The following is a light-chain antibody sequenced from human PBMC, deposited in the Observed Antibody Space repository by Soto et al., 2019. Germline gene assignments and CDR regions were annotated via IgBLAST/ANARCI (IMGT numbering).Light chain of an antibody. CDR1: HSVSTSY. CDR2: AAF. J-gene: IGKJ1*01. Sequence: EIVLTQSPGTLSLSPGERATLSCRASHSVSTSYLAWYQQKPGQPPRLLIYAAFSRATGIPDRFSGSGSGTDFTLTISRLEPEDSAVYYCQHYWSPPSGTFGQGTKVEIK. V-gene: IGKV3-20*01. CDR3: QHYWSPPSGT.